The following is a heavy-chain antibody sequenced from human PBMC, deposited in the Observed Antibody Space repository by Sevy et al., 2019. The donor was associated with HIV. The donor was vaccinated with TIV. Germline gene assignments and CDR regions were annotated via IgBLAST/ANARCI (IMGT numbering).Heavy chain of an antibody. D-gene: IGHD3-10*01. Sequence: SETLSLTCAVYGGSFSGYYWSWIRQPPGKGLEWIGEINHSGSTTYNPSPKSRVTISVDTSKKQFSLKLSSVTAADTAVYYCATVVRWFGEFGYYYYYYGMDVWGQGTTVTVSS. J-gene: IGHJ6*02. CDR3: ATVVRWFGEFGYYYYYYGMDV. CDR2: INHSGST. CDR1: GGSFSGYY. V-gene: IGHV4-34*01.